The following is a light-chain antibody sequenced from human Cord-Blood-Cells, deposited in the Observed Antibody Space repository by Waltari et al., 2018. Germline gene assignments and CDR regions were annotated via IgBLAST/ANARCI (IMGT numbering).Light chain of an antibody. J-gene: IGLJ3*02. Sequence: SYELTQPPSVSVSPGQTARITCSGDALPKQYAYWYQQKPAQAPVPVIYKDSERPSGIPGRFSGSSSGTTVTLTISGVQAEDEADYYCQSADSSGTYWVFGGGTKLTVL. CDR2: KDS. CDR1: ALPKQY. V-gene: IGLV3-25*03. CDR3: QSADSSGTYWV.